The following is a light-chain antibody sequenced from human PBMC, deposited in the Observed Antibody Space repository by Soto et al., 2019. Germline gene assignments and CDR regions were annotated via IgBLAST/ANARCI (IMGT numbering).Light chain of an antibody. J-gene: IGKJ1*01. V-gene: IGKV1-5*01. CDR1: QSISSW. Sequence: DVQMTQSTSTLSASVGDRGTITCVASQSISSWLAWYQQKPGKAPKLLIYDASSLESGVPSRFSGSGSGTEFTLTISSLQPDDFATYYCQQYNSYSRTFGQGTKVDIK. CDR2: DAS. CDR3: QQYNSYSRT.